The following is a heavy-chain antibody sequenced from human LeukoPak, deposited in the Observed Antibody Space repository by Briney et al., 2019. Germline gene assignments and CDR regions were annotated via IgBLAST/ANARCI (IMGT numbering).Heavy chain of an antibody. J-gene: IGHJ4*02. D-gene: IGHD3-22*01. CDR2: IKSDGITI. V-gene: IGHV3-74*01. CDR3: AKGGPYYYDSSGYSPLDY. CDR1: GFTFSNYM. Sequence: GGSLRLSCAASGFTFSNYMMHWVRQAPGKGLVWVSRIKSDGITITYADSVKGRFTISRDNAKNTLYLQMNSLRAEDTAVYYCAKGGPYYYDSSGYSPLDYWGQGTLVTVSS.